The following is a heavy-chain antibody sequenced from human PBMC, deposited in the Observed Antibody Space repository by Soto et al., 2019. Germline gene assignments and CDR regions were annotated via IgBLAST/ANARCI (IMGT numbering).Heavy chain of an antibody. Sequence: ASVKVSCKVSGYTLTVLSMHWVRQAPGKGLEWMGGFDPEDGETIYAQKFQGRVTMTEDTSTDTAYMELSSLRSEDTAVYYCATVKLERRGLLFDYWGQGTLVTVSS. CDR2: FDPEDGET. J-gene: IGHJ4*02. V-gene: IGHV1-24*01. CDR1: GYTLTVLS. CDR3: ATVKLERRGLLFDY. D-gene: IGHD1-1*01.